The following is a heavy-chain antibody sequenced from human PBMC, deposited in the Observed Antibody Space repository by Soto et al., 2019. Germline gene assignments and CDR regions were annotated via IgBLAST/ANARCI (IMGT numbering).Heavy chain of an antibody. J-gene: IGHJ6*04. CDR2: IQSGGLT. CDR1: GFTVSSKY. CDR3: ASDEVHGDGGRCYGVHLAV. D-gene: IGHD2-15*01. Sequence: EVQLVESGGGLVQPGGSLRLSCAASGFTVSSKYMSWVRQAPGKGLEWVSLIQSGGLTYYADSVKGRFTISRDTSENTVHLQMYSLRAEDTPVYYWASDEVHGDGGRCYGVHLAVGGKGTTVTVSS. V-gene: IGHV3-66*01.